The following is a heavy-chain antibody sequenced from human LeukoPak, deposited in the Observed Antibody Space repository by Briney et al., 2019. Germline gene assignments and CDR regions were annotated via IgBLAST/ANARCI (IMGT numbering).Heavy chain of an antibody. CDR1: GGSISSSSYY. J-gene: IGHJ4*02. CDR2: IYYSGST. V-gene: IGHV4-39*01. D-gene: IGHD6-13*01. CDR3: ARQPSSWYWIFGYFEY. Sequence: KPSETLSLTCTVSGGSISSSSYYWGWIRQPPGKGLEWIGSIYYSGSTYYNPSLKSRVTISVDTSKNQFSLKLSSVTAADTAVYYCARQPSSWYWIFGYFEYWGQGTLVTVFS.